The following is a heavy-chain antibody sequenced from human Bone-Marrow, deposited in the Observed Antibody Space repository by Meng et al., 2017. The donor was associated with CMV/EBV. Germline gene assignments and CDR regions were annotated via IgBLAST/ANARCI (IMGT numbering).Heavy chain of an antibody. CDR1: GYTFTSYG. CDR3: ARVRCSSTSCYTVRLFWLNYYGMDV. CDR2: MNPNSGNT. V-gene: IGHV1-8*02. Sequence: ASVKVSCKASGYTFTSYGISWVRQAPGQGLEWMGWMNPNSGNTGCAQKFQGRVTMTRNTSISTAYMELSSLRSEDTAVYYCARVRCSSTSCYTVRLFWLNYYGMDVWGQGTTVTVSS. D-gene: IGHD2-2*02. J-gene: IGHJ6*02.